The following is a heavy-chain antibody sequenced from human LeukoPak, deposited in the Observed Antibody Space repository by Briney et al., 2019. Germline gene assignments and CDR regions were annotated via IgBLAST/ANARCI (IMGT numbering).Heavy chain of an antibody. D-gene: IGHD3-22*01. CDR3: ARQYYYDSSGYQNWFDP. CDR2: IYPGDSDT. J-gene: IGHJ5*02. CDR1: GYSFTSYW. V-gene: IGHV5-51*01. Sequence: GESLKISCQGSGYSFTSYWIGWVRQMPGKGLEWMGIIYPGDSDTRYSPSFQGQVTISADKSISTAYLQWSSLKASDTAMYYCARQYYYDSSGYQNWFDPWGQGTLVTVSS.